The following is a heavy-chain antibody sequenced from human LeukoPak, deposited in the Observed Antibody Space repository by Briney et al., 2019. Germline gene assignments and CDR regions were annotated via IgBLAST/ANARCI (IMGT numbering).Heavy chain of an antibody. CDR1: GFTFNNYA. D-gene: IGHD2-2*01. J-gene: IGHJ4*02. CDR2: ISGSGGST. V-gene: IGHV3-23*01. CDR3: AKGVVVAPDVTPFDY. Sequence: GGSLRLSCAASGFTFNNYAMNWVRQAPGKGLEWVSGISGSGGSTYSTDSLKGRFTISRDNSKNTLYLQMNSLRAEDTAVYYCAKGVVVAPDVTPFDYWGQGTLVTVSS.